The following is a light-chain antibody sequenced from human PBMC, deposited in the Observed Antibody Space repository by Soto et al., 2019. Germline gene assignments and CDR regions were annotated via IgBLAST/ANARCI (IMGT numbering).Light chain of an antibody. J-gene: IGKJ1*01. CDR3: QQYGSSPRT. V-gene: IGKV3-20*01. CDR1: QSVSSSY. Sequence: EIVLTQSPGTLSLSPGERATLSCRASQSVSSSYLAWYQQKPGQAPRLLIYGASSRATGIPDRFSGSGSGTDFTLTSSRLEPEHFAVYYCQQYGSSPRTFGQGTTVEI. CDR2: GAS.